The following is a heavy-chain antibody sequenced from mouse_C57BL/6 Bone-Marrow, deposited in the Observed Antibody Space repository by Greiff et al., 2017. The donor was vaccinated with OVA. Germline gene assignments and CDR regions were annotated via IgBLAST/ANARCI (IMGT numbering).Heavy chain of an antibody. CDR2: ISGGGGNT. Sequence: EVKLVESGGGLVKPGGSLKLSCAASGFTFSSYTMSWVRQTPEKRLEWVATISGGGGNTYYPDSVKGRFTISRDNAKNTLYLQMSSLRSEDTALYYCASFYYGNPGLFAYWGQGTLVTVSA. J-gene: IGHJ3*01. D-gene: IGHD2-1*01. CDR3: ASFYYGNPGLFAY. CDR1: GFTFSSYT. V-gene: IGHV5-9*01.